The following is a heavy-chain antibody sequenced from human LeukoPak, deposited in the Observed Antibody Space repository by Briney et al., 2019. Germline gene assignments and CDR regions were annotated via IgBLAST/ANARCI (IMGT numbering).Heavy chain of an antibody. D-gene: IGHD1-26*01. CDR2: IHSSSSYT. J-gene: IGHJ2*01. CDR1: GFTFSDYY. CDR3: AKDRTVGASYWYFDL. Sequence: PGGSLRLSCAASGFTFSDYYMGWIRQAPGKGLEWVSYIHSSSSYTNYADSVKGRFTISRDSSKNTLFLHMNTLRAEDTAIYYCAKDRTVGASYWYFDLWGRGTLVTVSS. V-gene: IGHV3-11*05.